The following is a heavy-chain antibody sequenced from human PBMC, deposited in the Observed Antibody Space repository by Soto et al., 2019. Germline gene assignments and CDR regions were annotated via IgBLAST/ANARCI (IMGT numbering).Heavy chain of an antibody. CDR2: ISGNNGAT. V-gene: IGHV1-18*04. CDR3: GRDLKYFRVLGKWFDS. CDR1: GYTFAHYG. J-gene: IGHJ5*01. Sequence: GASLKVSCKASGYTFAHYGISWVGQAPGQGLEWMGWISGNNGATTYAAKMQGRVTMTIDTSTHASYMDLRSLISADTAVYFCGRDLKYFRVLGKWFDSWREGILVTFS. D-gene: IGHD2-2*01.